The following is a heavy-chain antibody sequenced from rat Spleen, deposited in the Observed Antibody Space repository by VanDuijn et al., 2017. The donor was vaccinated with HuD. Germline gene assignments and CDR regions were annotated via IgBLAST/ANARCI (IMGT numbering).Heavy chain of an antibody. CDR1: GFSLTSYH. D-gene: IGHD1-9*01. V-gene: IGHV2-65*01. CDR3: AREYYGYNYVMDA. J-gene: IGHJ4*01. CDR2: IRNGGNT. Sequence: QVQLKESGPGLVQPTQTLSITCTVSGFSLTSYHMQWVHQTPGKGLAWMGFIRNGGNTEYNSEFKSRLSISRDTSKNQVFLKMNSLKTEDTGVYYCAREYYGYNYVMDAWGQGASVTVSS.